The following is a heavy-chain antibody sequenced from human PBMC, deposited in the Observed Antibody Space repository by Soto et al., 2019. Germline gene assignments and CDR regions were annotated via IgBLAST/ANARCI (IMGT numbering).Heavy chain of an antibody. J-gene: IGHJ6*02. CDR2: IKSKTDGGTT. V-gene: IGHV3-15*01. Sequence: GGSLRLSCAASGFTFSNAWMSWVRQAPGKGLEWVGRIKSKTDGGTTDYAAPVKGRFTISRDDSKNTLYLQMNSLKTGDTAVYYCTTDRYYYGMDVWGQGTTVTVSS. CDR3: TTDRYYYGMDV. CDR1: GFTFSNAW.